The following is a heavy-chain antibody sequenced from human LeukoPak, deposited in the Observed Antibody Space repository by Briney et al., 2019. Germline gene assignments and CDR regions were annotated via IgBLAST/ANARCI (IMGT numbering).Heavy chain of an antibody. J-gene: IGHJ4*02. Sequence: SQTLSLTCTVSGGSISSGDYYWSWIRQPPGQGLEWIGYIYYSGSTYYNPSLKSRVTISVDTSKNQFSLKLSSVTAADTAVYYCARVWYYYGSGGIDYWGQGTLVTVSS. CDR1: GGSISSGDYY. V-gene: IGHV4-30-4*08. CDR3: ARVWYYYGSGGIDY. CDR2: IYYSGST. D-gene: IGHD3-10*01.